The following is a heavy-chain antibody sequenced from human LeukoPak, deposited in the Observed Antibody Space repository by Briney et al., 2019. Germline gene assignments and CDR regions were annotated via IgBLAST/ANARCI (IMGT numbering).Heavy chain of an antibody. D-gene: IGHD5-12*01. CDR3: ARGPSGYHNT. J-gene: IGHJ4*02. Sequence: GGSLRLSCAASGFLFSSHAMCWVRQAPGKGLEWVSAISGGSGSTYYADSVKGRFTISRDNSKNTLYLQMNSLRAEDTAVYYCARGPSGYHNTGGQGTLVTVSS. CDR2: ISGGSGST. CDR1: GFLFSSHA. V-gene: IGHV3-23*01.